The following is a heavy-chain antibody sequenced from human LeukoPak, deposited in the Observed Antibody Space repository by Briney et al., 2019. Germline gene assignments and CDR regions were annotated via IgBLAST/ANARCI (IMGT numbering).Heavy chain of an antibody. Sequence: GVSVTLSCSASGFTFNSYEMKWLRQAPGKGLEWVSYISSSGTTIYYAYSVKGLFTISRDNAKNSLYLQMNRLRDEDTAVYYCASRVVVTAQFDYWGQGNLVTVSS. V-gene: IGHV3-48*03. J-gene: IGHJ4*02. CDR1: GFTFNSYE. CDR2: ISSSGTTI. D-gene: IGHD2-21*02. CDR3: ASRVVVTAQFDY.